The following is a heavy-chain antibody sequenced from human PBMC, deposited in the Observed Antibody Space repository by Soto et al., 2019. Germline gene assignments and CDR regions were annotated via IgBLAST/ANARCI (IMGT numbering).Heavy chain of an antibody. CDR1: GFTFTSSA. D-gene: IGHD3-3*01. CDR2: IVVGSGNT. Sequence: QMQLVQSGPEVKKPGTSVKVSCKASGFTFTSSAVQWVRQARGQRLEWIGWIVVGSGNTNYAQKFQERVTITRDMXKXTAXMELSSLRSEDTAVYYCAAPSRYYDFWSGPYGMDVWGQGTTVTVSS. J-gene: IGHJ6*02. CDR3: AAPSRYYDFWSGPYGMDV. V-gene: IGHV1-58*01.